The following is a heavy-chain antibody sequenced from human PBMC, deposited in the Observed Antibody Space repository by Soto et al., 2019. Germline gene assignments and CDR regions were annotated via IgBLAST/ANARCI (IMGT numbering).Heavy chain of an antibody. Sequence: SETLSHTCTVSGGSISSYYWSWIRQPPGKGLEWIGYIYYSGSTYYNPSLKSRVTISVVTSKNQFSLKLSSVTAADTAVYYCARAQDFWSGLALDDMDVWGQGTTVTISS. CDR2: IYYSGST. CDR1: GGSISSYY. CDR3: ARAQDFWSGLALDDMDV. J-gene: IGHJ6*02. V-gene: IGHV4-59*12. D-gene: IGHD3-3*01.